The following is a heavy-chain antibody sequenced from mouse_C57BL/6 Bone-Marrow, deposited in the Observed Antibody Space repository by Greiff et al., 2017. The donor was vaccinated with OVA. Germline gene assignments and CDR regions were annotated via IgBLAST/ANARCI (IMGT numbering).Heavy chain of an antibody. D-gene: IGHD2-1*01. CDR3: TTWGKGYAMDY. CDR2: IDPENGDT. Sequence: VQLQQSGAELVRPGASVKLSCTASGFNIKDDYMHWVKQRPEQGLEWIGWIDPENGDTEYASKFQGKATIPADTSSNTAYLQLSSLTSEDTAVYYCTTWGKGYAMDYWGQGTSVTVSS. V-gene: IGHV14-4*01. J-gene: IGHJ4*01. CDR1: GFNIKDDY.